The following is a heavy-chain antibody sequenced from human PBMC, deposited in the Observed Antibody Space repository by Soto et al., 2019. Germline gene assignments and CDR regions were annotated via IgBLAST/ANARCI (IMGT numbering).Heavy chain of an antibody. J-gene: IGHJ4*02. Sequence: ASVKVSCKASGYTFTAHYMYWVRQAPGQGLERVGRINPKTGDTNHALEFHGRGTMTRDTSISTAYMELSSLGSDDTAFYYCATLTQAPNGRDYWGQGTLVPVS. CDR1: GYTFTAHY. CDR2: INPKTGDT. D-gene: IGHD2-8*01. CDR3: ATLTQAPNGRDY. V-gene: IGHV1-2*06.